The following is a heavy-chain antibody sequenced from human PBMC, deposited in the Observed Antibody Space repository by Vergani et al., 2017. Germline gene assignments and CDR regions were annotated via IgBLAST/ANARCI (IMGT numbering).Heavy chain of an antibody. CDR2: FDPEDGET. V-gene: IGHV1-24*01. CDR3: ATDIPLARYGSGRPYYGMDV. Sequence: QVQLVQSGAEVKKPGASVKVSCKVSGYTLTELSMHWVRQAPGKGLEWMGGFDPEDGETIYAQKFQGRVTMTEDTATDTAYMELSSLRSEDTAVYYRATDIPLARYGSGRPYYGMDVWGQGTTVTVSS. D-gene: IGHD3-10*01. CDR1: GYTLTELS. J-gene: IGHJ6*02.